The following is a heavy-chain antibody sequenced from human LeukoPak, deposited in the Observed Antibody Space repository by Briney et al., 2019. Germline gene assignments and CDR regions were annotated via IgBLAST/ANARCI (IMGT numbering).Heavy chain of an antibody. CDR3: ATDRGWRTSGYYLYYFEY. CDR2: MKQDGSEK. Sequence: PGGSLRLSCAASGFTFSSYWMSWVRQAPGKGLEWVANMKQDGSEKYYVDSVRGRFTISRDNTMNSLYLQMSSLRAEDTAVYYCATDRGWRTSGYYLYYFEYWGQGTLVTYSS. D-gene: IGHD3-3*01. J-gene: IGHJ4*02. V-gene: IGHV3-7*01. CDR1: GFTFSSYW.